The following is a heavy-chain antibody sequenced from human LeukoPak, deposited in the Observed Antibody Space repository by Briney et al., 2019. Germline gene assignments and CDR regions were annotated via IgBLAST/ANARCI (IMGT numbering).Heavy chain of an antibody. CDR3: ARGGYNYDEVFDY. J-gene: IGHJ4*02. V-gene: IGHV4-31*03. CDR2: IYYSGST. CDR1: GGSISSGGYY. Sequence: SQTLSLTCTVSGGSISSGGYYWSWIRQHPGKVLEWIGYIYYSGSTYYNPSLKSRVTISVDTSKNQFSLKLSSVTAADTAVYYCARGGYNYDEVFDYWGQGTLVTVSS. D-gene: IGHD5-24*01.